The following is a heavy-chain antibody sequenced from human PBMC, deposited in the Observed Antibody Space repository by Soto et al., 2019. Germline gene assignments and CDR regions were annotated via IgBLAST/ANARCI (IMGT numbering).Heavy chain of an antibody. CDR1: GYSFTTYA. D-gene: IGHD6-19*01. CDR2: INVGNGNP. V-gene: IGHV1-3*01. J-gene: IGHJ5*02. CDR3: AREDPRGSGWYHWSDP. Sequence: ASVKVSCKASGYSFTTYAMHWVRQAPGQRPEWMGWINVGNGNPKYSQNFQGRVTITRDTSASTAYMELSSLRSEDTAVYYCAREDPRGSGWYHWSDPWGQGTLVTVSS.